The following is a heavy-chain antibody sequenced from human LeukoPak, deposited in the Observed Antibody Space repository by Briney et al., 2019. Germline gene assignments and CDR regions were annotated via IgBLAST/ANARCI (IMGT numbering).Heavy chain of an antibody. CDR3: AKDISPASYYYGMDV. CDR2: ISGSGGST. CDR1: GFTFSSYA. V-gene: IGHV3-23*01. J-gene: IGHJ6*02. Sequence: QPGGSLRLSCAASGFTFSSYAMSWVRQAPGKGLEWVSVISGSGGSTYYADSVKGRFTISRDNSKNTLFLQMNSLSAEDTAVYYCAKDISPASYYYGMDVWGQGTTVTVSS.